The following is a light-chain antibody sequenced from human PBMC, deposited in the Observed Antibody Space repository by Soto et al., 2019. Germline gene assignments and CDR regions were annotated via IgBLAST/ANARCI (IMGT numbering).Light chain of an antibody. CDR1: QSVTGSY. V-gene: IGKV3-20*01. J-gene: IGKJ5*01. CDR3: QQYCSSPST. CDR2: GAS. Sequence: EIVLTQSPGTLSLSPGERATLSCRASQSVTGSYLAWYQQRPGQSPRLLIYGASTRATGIPDRFSGSGSGTDFTLTISRLEPEDFAVYYCQQYCSSPSTFGQGTRLEIK.